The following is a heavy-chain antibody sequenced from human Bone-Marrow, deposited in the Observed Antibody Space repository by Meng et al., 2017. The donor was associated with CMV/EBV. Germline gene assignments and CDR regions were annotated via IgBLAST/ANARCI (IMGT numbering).Heavy chain of an antibody. CDR2: IRYDGSNK. J-gene: IGHJ4*02. D-gene: IGHD6-13*01. Sequence: GESLKISCAASGFTFSSYGMHWVRQAPGKGLEWVAFIRYDGSNKYYADSVKGRFTISRDNSKNTLYLQMNSLRAEDTAVYYCAKDRSIAAAVPDYWGQGTLVTVSS. CDR3: AKDRSIAAAVPDY. V-gene: IGHV3-30*02. CDR1: GFTFSSYG.